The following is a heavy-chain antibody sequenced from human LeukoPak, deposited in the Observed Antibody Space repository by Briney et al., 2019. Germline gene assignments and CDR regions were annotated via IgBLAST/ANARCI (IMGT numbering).Heavy chain of an antibody. CDR1: GVSISSYY. V-gene: IGHV4-59*01. D-gene: IGHD3-3*01. J-gene: IGHJ1*01. Sequence: SETLSLTCTVSGVSISSYYWSWIRQPPGKGLEWIGYIYYSGSTNYNPSLKSRVTISVDTSKNQFSLKLSSVTAADTAVYYCARGAGGEYYDFWSGYYGGIPNAEYFQHWGQGTLVTVSS. CDR3: ARGAGGEYYDFWSGYYGGIPNAEYFQH. CDR2: IYYSGST.